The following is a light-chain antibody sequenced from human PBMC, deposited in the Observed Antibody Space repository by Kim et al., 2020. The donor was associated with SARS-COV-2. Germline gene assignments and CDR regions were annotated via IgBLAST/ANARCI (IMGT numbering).Light chain of an antibody. CDR1: KLGDKY. Sequence: SYELTQPPSVSVSPGQTARITCSGDKLGDKYACWYQQKPGQSPVLVIYQDSKRPSGIPERFSGSNSGNTATLTISGTQAMDEADYYCQAWDSSTVVFGTGTKVTVL. CDR3: QAWDSSTVV. J-gene: IGLJ1*01. CDR2: QDS. V-gene: IGLV3-1*01.